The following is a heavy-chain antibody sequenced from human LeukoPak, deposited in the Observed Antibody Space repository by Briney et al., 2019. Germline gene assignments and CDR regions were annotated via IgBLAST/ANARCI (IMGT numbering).Heavy chain of an antibody. J-gene: IGHJ3*02. CDR2: ISYDGSNK. CDR1: GFTFSSYG. Sequence: GGSLRLSCAASGFTFSSYGMHWVRQAPGKGLEWVAIISYDGSNKYYADSVKGRFTISRDNSKNTLYLQMNSLRAEDTAVYYCAKSLSPMIVVVITGDDAFDIWGQGTMVTVSS. CDR3: AKSLSPMIVVVITGDDAFDI. D-gene: IGHD3-22*01. V-gene: IGHV3-30*18.